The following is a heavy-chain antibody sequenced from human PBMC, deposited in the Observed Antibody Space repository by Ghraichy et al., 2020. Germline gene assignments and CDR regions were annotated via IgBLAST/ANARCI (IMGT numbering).Heavy chain of an antibody. V-gene: IGHV4-39*07. J-gene: IGHJ5*02. CDR3: ARNVSWQQELALYNWFDP. CDR1: GASIRGSIYY. D-gene: IGHD1-1*01. Sequence: SETLSLTCTVSGASIRGSIYYWGWIRQPPGKGLEWIGSVYYSGSTAYNPSLKSRLTLSVDTFKNQFSLELRSVTAADSAVYFCARNVSWQQELALYNWFDPWGQGTLVTVSS. CDR2: VYYSGST.